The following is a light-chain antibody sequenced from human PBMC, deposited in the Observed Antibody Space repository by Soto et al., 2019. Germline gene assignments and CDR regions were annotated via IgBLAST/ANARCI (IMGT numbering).Light chain of an antibody. V-gene: IGKV3-11*01. CDR2: DAS. CDR3: QQRSSWPPST. Sequence: EIVLTQAPSILSLSPGERATLSCRSRQSIGNFLAWYQQKPGQPPRLLIFDASNRAAGVPARFSGSGSGTDFTLTIRSLEPEDFAVYFCQQRSSWPPSTFGLGTRLDIK. CDR1: QSIGNF. J-gene: IGKJ5*01.